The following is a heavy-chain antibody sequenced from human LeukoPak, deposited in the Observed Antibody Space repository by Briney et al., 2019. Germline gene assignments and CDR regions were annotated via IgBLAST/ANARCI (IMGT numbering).Heavy chain of an antibody. CDR3: ARHSSSGWYSDYYYGMDV. J-gene: IGHJ6*02. CDR2: IYYSGST. CDR1: GGSISSYY. V-gene: IGHV4-59*08. D-gene: IGHD6-19*01. Sequence: ETLSLTCTVSGGSISSYYWSWIRPPPGKGLEWIGYIYYSGSTNYNPSLKSRVTISVDTSKNQFSLKLSSVTAADTAVYYCARHSSSGWYSDYYYGMDVWGQGTTVTVSS.